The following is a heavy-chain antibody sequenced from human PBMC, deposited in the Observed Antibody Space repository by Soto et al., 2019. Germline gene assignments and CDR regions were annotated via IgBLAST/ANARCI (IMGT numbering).Heavy chain of an antibody. J-gene: IGHJ4*02. CDR3: AGGHGGITVFGAPGHFDY. CDR1: GGSISSSSYY. V-gene: IGHV4-39*01. CDR2: IYNSGSS. Sequence: SETLSLTCTVSGGSISSSSYYWGWIRQPPEKGQERIGSIYNSGSSYYKQSLKSRVTISVDTSKNQNSLKQRSVKAADTEVKKCAGGHGGITVFGAPGHFDYWGQGTLVTVSS. D-gene: IGHD3-3*01.